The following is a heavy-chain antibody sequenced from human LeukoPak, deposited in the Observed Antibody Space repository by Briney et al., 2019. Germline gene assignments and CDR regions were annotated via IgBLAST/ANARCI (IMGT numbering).Heavy chain of an antibody. V-gene: IGHV4-59*01. D-gene: IGHD3-10*01. CDR3: GRGVWFGESNNWFDP. CDR2: IYYSGST. CDR1: GGSISSYY. Sequence: KTAETLSLTCTVSGGSISSYYWSWIRQPPGKGLEWVGYIYYSGSTNYNPSLKSRVTISADTSNNQFSLKLSSVTASDASVYYCGRGVWFGESNNWFDPWGQGTLVTVSS. J-gene: IGHJ5*02.